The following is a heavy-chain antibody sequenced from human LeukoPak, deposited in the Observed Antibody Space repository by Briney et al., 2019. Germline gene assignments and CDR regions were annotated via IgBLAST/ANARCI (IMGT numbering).Heavy chain of an antibody. CDR3: AREGDCSGGSCYYDDAFDI. V-gene: IGHV3-73*01. D-gene: IGHD2-15*01. J-gene: IGHJ3*02. CDR1: GFTFSGSA. CDR2: IRSKANSYAT. Sequence: GGSLRLSCAASGFTFSGSAMHWVRQASGKGLEWVGRIRSKANSYATAYAASVKGRFTISRDDSKNTAYLQMSSLKTEDTAVYYCAREGDCSGGSCYYDDAFDIWGQGTMVTVSS.